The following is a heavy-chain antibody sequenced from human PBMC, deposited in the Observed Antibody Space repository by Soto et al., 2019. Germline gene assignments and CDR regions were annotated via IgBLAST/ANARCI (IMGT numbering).Heavy chain of an antibody. J-gene: IGHJ5*02. CDR3: ARDHKFGEPP. V-gene: IGHV3-23*01. CDR2: ISGSGIST. D-gene: IGHD3-10*01. CDR1: GFTFSSYA. Sequence: EVQRLESGGGLVQPGGSLRLSCAAYGFTFSSYAMSWVRQAPGKGLEWVSAISGSGISTYYADSVKGRFTISRDNSKNTLYLQMNSLRADDTAMYYCARDHKFGEPPWGQGTLVTVSS.